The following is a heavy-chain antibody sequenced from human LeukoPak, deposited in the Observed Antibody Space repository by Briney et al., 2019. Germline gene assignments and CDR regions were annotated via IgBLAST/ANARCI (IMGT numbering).Heavy chain of an antibody. CDR1: GFTFSSYA. V-gene: IGHV3-64*01. Sequence: GGSLRLSCAASGFTFSSYAMHWVRQAPGEGLEYVSAISSNGGSTYYANSVKGRFTISRDNSKNTLYLQMGSLRAEDMAVYYCARLGIAAAGEYYFDYWGQGTLVTVSS. D-gene: IGHD6-13*01. CDR3: ARLGIAAAGEYYFDY. J-gene: IGHJ4*02. CDR2: ISSNGGST.